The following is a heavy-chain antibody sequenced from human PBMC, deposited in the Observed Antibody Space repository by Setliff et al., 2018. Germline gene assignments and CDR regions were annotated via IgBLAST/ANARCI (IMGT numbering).Heavy chain of an antibody. Sequence: GASVKVSCKASGYMFKSHGINWMRQAPGQGFEWMGWINNYNFNTQYAQKFQGRVTVTTDTSTTTAYMELRSLRADDTAVYYCARINFYVSSGYYYAPELWGQGTTVTVS. CDR1: GYMFKSHG. J-gene: IGHJ4*02. CDR3: ARINFYVSSGYYYAPEL. D-gene: IGHD3-22*01. CDR2: INNYNFNT. V-gene: IGHV1-18*04.